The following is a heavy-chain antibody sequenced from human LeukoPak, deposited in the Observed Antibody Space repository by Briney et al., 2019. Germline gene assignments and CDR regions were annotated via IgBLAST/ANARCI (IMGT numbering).Heavy chain of an antibody. V-gene: IGHV4-34*01. Sequence: PSETLSLTCAVYGESFSGYYWSWIRQPPGKGLEWIGEINHSGSTNYNPSLKSRVTISVDTSKNQFSLKLSSVTAADTAVYYCARGRGSYYADWGQGTLVTVSS. J-gene: IGHJ4*02. CDR2: INHSGST. CDR3: ARGRGSYYAD. D-gene: IGHD1-26*01. CDR1: GESFSGYY.